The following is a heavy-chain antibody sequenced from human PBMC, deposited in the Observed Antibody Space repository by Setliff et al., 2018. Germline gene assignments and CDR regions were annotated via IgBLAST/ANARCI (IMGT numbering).Heavy chain of an antibody. Sequence: SVKVSCKASGGTFTNFDISWVRQAPGQGLEWMGGIMPIFGTTNYAQKFQGRVTITTDESTTTAYMELSSLTSEDTAVYYCARGGDIITIFGVVTSDYYYYMDVWGTGTTVTVSS. V-gene: IGHV1-69*05. J-gene: IGHJ6*03. CDR1: GGTFTNFD. D-gene: IGHD3-3*01. CDR2: IMPIFGTT. CDR3: ARGGDIITIFGVVTSDYYYYMDV.